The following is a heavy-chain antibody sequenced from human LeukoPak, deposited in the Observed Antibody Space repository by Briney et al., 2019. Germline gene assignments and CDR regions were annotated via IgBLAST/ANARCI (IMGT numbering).Heavy chain of an antibody. D-gene: IGHD5-18*01. V-gene: IGHV3-30*03. CDR3: ARDKKDTAMYYYYYMDV. CDR2: ISYDGSNK. CDR1: GFTFSSYG. J-gene: IGHJ6*03. Sequence: GGSLRLSCAASGFTFSSYGMHWVRQAPGKGLEWVAVISYDGSNKYYADSVKGRFTISRDNAKNSLYLQMNSLRAEDTAVYYCARDKKDTAMYYYYYMDVWGKGTTVTVSS.